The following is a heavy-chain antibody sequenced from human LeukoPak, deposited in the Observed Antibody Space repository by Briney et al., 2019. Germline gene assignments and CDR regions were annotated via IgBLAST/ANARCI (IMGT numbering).Heavy chain of an antibody. CDR1: GFTFSSYS. J-gene: IGHJ3*02. CDR3: VRDYVYAFDI. D-gene: IGHD3-16*01. Sequence: GGSLRLSCAASGFTFSSYSMNWVRQAPGKGLEWVSSISSSSSYIYYADSVKGRFTISTDTAKSSLFLQMNGLSADDTAVYYCVRDYVYAFDIWGQGTMVTVS. CDR2: ISSSSSYI. V-gene: IGHV3-21*01.